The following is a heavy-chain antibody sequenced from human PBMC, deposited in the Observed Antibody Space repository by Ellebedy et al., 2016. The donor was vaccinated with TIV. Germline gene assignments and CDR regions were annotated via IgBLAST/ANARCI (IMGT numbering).Heavy chain of an antibody. J-gene: IGHJ3*01. Sequence: RESLKISCKASGYSFSTYWIGWVRQMPGKGLELMGIIYPGYSDTINSPSFEGHVTISADESISTPYLHWSSLKASDTAIYSCARLHRDYGDFLYAFDFWGQGTMVTVSS. CDR2: IYPGYSDT. CDR1: GYSFSTYW. CDR3: ARLHRDYGDFLYAFDF. V-gene: IGHV5-51*01. D-gene: IGHD4-17*01.